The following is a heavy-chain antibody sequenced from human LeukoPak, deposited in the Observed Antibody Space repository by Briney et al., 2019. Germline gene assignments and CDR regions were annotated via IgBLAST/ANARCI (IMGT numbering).Heavy chain of an antibody. CDR3: ATAGGETMVRGVGDWFDP. CDR2: FDPEDGET. Sequence: GASVKVSCKVSGYTLTELSMHWVRLAPGKGLEWMGGFDPEDGETIYAQKFQGRVTMTEDTSTDTAYMELSSLRSEDTAVYYCATAGGETMVRGVGDWFDPWGQGTLVTVSS. J-gene: IGHJ5*02. CDR1: GYTLTELS. D-gene: IGHD3-10*01. V-gene: IGHV1-24*01.